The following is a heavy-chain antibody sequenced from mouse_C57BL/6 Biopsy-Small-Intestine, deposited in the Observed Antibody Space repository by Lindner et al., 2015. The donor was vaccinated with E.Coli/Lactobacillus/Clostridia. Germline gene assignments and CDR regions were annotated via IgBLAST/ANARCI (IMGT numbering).Heavy chain of an antibody. CDR2: IKPSNGAT. V-gene: IGHV1-62-2*01. Sequence: SVKVSCKASGYTFNEHYLHWVRQAPRQGLEWMGWIKPSNGATDYSQKFQGRVTVTRDMSTSTVYMELDGLTSDDTAVYFCARGMSDCTPATCWTFHYYVMDVWGPGTAVTVSS. CDR1: GYTFNEHY. D-gene: IGHD6-1*01. J-gene: IGHJ1*01. CDR3: ARGMSDCTPATCWTFHYYVMDV.